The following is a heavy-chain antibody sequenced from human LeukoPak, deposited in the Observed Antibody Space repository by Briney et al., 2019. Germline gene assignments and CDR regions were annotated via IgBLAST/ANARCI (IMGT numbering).Heavy chain of an antibody. CDR3: ARGGASQQWYYFDF. D-gene: IGHD5-18*01. CDR2: INAGNGNT. Sequence: ASVKVSCKASGYTFTNYAVHWMRQAPGQRLEWMGWINAGNGNTEYSQRFRDRVSIIRDTSASTAYMELSSLISEDTAIYYCARGGASQQWYYFDFWGQGTLVTVSS. J-gene: IGHJ4*02. V-gene: IGHV1-3*01. CDR1: GYTFTNYA.